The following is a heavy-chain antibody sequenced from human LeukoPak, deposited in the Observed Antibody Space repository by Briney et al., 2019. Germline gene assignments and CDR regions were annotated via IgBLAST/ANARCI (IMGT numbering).Heavy chain of an antibody. V-gene: IGHV3-23*01. D-gene: IGHD1-26*01. CDR3: AKVTSQRRGSQSGFDI. CDR2: IGSSGDST. J-gene: IGHJ3*02. Sequence: PGGSLRLSCAASGFTFSSYGMSWVRQGPGKGLEWVSAIGSSGDSTYYADSVNGRFTISRDNSKNTLFLQMNSLRADDTAVYYCAKVTSQRRGSQSGFDIWGQGTMVTVSS. CDR1: GFTFSSYG.